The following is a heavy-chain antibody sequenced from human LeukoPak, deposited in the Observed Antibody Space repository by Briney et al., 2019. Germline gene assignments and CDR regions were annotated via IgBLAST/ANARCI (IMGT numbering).Heavy chain of an antibody. Sequence: PSETLSLTCTVSGGSISSSSYYWGWIRQHPGKGLEWIGYIYYSGSTYYNPSLKSRVTISVDTSKNQFSLKLSSVTAADTAVYYCARRATVTPEDFDYWGQGTLVTVSS. CDR3: ARRATVTPEDFDY. D-gene: IGHD4-17*01. CDR1: GGSISSSSYY. CDR2: IYYSGST. V-gene: IGHV4-31*03. J-gene: IGHJ4*02.